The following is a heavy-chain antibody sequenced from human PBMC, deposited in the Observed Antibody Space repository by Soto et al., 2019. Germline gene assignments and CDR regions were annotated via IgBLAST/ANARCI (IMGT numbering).Heavy chain of an antibody. Sequence: GGSLRLSCAASGFTFSSYSMNWVRQAPGKGLEWVSSISSSSYIYYADSVKGRFTISRDNAKNSLYLQMNSLRAEDTAVYYCAREGLVTYYDILTGYYAFDIWGQGTMVTVSS. D-gene: IGHD3-9*01. CDR2: ISSSSYI. CDR3: AREGLVTYYDILTGYYAFDI. CDR1: GFTFSSYS. V-gene: IGHV3-21*01. J-gene: IGHJ3*02.